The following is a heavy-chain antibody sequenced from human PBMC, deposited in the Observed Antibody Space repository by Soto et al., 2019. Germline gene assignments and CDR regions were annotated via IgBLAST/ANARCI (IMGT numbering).Heavy chain of an antibody. CDR1: GGTFGNSA. V-gene: IGHV1-69*12. Sequence: QVQLVQSGAEVKKPGSSVTVSCKASGGTFGNSAISWVRQAPGQGLEWMGGIIPIFPTPDYAQKFQGKVTITADETTSTAYMEITSLRSDNTAVYCCVRDNIRLQSGGNYYCGIDVWSPGTTVTVSS. CDR3: VRDNIRLQSGGNYYCGIDV. CDR2: IIPIFPTP. J-gene: IGHJ6*02. D-gene: IGHD6-25*01.